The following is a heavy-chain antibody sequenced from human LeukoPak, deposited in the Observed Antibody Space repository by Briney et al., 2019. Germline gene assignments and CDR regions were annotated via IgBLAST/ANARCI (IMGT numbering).Heavy chain of an antibody. D-gene: IGHD2-15*01. J-gene: IGHJ4*02. Sequence: GGSLRLSCAASGFTFSRYAMSWVRQAPGKGLEWVSALGVSVSGYGCSTYYADSVKGRFTISNDNSKNTLYLQMNSLRAEDTAVYYCAKGQTFRGSGHYTYFDYWGQGALVTVSS. CDR1: GFTFSRYA. CDR3: AKGQTFRGSGHYTYFDY. CDR2: LGVSVSGYGCST. V-gene: IGHV3-23*01.